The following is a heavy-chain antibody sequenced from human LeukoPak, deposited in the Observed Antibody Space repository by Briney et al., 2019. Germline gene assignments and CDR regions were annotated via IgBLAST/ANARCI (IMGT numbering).Heavy chain of an antibody. CDR1: GYTFTSYD. V-gene: IGHV1-8*01. D-gene: IGHD3-10*01. CDR3: ARSRTMVRGVIPSLGY. CDR2: MNPNSGNT. Sequence: ASVKVSCKASGYTFTSYDINWARQATGQGLEWMGWMNPNSGNTGYAQKFQGRVTMTRNTSISTAYMELSSLRSEDTAVYYCARSRTMVRGVIPSLGYWGQGTLVTVSS. J-gene: IGHJ4*02.